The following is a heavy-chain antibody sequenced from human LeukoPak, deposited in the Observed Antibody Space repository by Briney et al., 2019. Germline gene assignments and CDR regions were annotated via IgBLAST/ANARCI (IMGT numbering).Heavy chain of an antibody. J-gene: IGHJ4*02. CDR1: GGSISSGSYY. CDR2: IYTSGST. V-gene: IGHV4-61*02. D-gene: IGHD3-16*01. CDR3: ATVFGGVSPHFDY. Sequence: PSETLSLTCTVSGGSISSGSYYWSWIRQPAGKGLEWIGRIYTSGSTNYNPSLKSRVTISVDTSKDQFSLKLSSVTAADTAVYYCATVFGGVSPHFDYWGQGTLVTVSS.